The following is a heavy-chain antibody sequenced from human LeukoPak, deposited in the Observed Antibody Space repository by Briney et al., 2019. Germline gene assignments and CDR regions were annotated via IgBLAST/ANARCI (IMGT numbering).Heavy chain of an antibody. CDR1: GGSISSGGYS. Sequence: SQTLSLTCAVSGGSISSGGYSWSWIRQPPGKGLEWIGYIYHSGSTYYNPSLKSRVTISVDTSKNQFSLKLSSVTAADTAVYYCARSCSSTSCYVGGAFDIWGQGTMVTVSS. V-gene: IGHV4-30-2*05. J-gene: IGHJ3*02. CDR3: ARSCSSTSCYVGGAFDI. CDR2: IYHSGST. D-gene: IGHD2-2*01.